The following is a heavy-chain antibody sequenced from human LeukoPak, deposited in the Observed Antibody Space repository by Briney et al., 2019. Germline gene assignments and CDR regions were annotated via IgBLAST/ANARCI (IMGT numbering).Heavy chain of an antibody. CDR1: GGSFSGYY. V-gene: IGHV4-34*01. Sequence: PSETLSLTCAVYGGSFSGYYWSWIRQPPGKGLEWIGEINHSGSTNYNPSLKSRVTISVDTSKNQFSLKLSSVTAADTAVYYCARVRRRYSGYDWFDYWGQGTLVTVSS. J-gene: IGHJ4*02. D-gene: IGHD5-12*01. CDR3: ARVRRRYSGYDWFDY. CDR2: INHSGST.